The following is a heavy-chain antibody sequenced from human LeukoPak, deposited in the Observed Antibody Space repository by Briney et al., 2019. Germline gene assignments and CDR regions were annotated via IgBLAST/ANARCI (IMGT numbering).Heavy chain of an antibody. CDR3: AKDRGVRGFYDAFDI. J-gene: IGHJ3*02. CDR2: ISGSGGST. D-gene: IGHD3-10*01. V-gene: IGHV3-23*01. CDR1: GFTFSSYA. Sequence: GGPLRLSCAASGFTFSSYAMSWVRQAPGKGLEWVSAISGSGGSTYYADSVKGRFTISRDNSKNTLYLQMNSLRAEDTAVYYCAKDRGVRGFYDAFDIWGQGTMVTVSS.